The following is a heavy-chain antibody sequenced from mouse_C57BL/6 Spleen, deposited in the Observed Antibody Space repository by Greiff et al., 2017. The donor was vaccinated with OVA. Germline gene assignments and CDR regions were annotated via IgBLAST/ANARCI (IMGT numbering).Heavy chain of an antibody. Sequence: QVQLQQPGAELVRPGSSVKLSCKASGYTFTSYWMHWVKQRPIQGLEWIGNIDPSDSETHYNQKFKDKATLTVDKSSSTAYMQLSSLTSEDSAVYYCRYSNYDYAMDYWGQGTSVTVSA. CDR3: RYSNYDYAMDY. D-gene: IGHD2-5*01. CDR1: GYTFTSYW. CDR2: IDPSDSET. J-gene: IGHJ4*01. V-gene: IGHV1-52*01.